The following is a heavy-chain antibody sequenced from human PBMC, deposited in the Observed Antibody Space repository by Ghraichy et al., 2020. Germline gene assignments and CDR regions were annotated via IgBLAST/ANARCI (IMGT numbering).Heavy chain of an antibody. J-gene: IGHJ4*02. V-gene: IGHV4-30-4*07. Sequence: SETLSLTCAVSGGSISSGGYSWSWIRQPPGKGLEWIGYIYYSGSTYYNPSLKSRVTISVDTSKNQFSLKLSSVTAADTAVYYCARAYGSGGGFDYWGQGTLVTVSS. CDR3: ARAYGSGGGFDY. D-gene: IGHD3-10*01. CDR2: IYYSGST. CDR1: GGSISSGGYS.